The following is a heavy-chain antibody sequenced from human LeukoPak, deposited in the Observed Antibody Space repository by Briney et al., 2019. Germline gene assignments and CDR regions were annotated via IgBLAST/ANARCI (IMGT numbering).Heavy chain of an antibody. J-gene: IGHJ4*02. CDR2: ISGSGGST. CDR3: AKDQSAGWYSDC. Sequence: GGSLRLSCATSGFTFSSYGMSWVRQAPGKGLEWVSGISGSGGSTYYADSVKGRFTISRDNSKNTLYLQMNSLRAEDTAVYYCAKDQSAGWYSDCWGQGTLVTVSS. D-gene: IGHD6-19*01. V-gene: IGHV3-23*01. CDR1: GFTFSSYG.